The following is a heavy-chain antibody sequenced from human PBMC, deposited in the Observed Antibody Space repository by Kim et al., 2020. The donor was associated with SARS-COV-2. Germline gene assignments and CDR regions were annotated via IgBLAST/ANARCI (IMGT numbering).Heavy chain of an antibody. Sequence: ASVKVSCKASGYTFTSYGISWVRQAPGQGLEWMGWISAYNGNTNYAQKLQGRVTMTTDTSTSTAYMELRSLRSDDTAVYYCARDEPAWGYYGSGSYTSVPFCDYWGQGTLVTVSS. CDR1: GYTFTSYG. CDR2: ISAYNGNT. D-gene: IGHD3-10*01. V-gene: IGHV1-18*01. J-gene: IGHJ4*02. CDR3: ARDEPAWGYYGSGSYTSVPFCDY.